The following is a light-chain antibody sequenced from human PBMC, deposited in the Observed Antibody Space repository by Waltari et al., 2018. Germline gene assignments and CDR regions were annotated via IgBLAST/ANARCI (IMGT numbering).Light chain of an antibody. CDR3: QKYERLPAT. J-gene: IGKJ1*01. CDR1: QSVGTY. V-gene: IGKV3-20*01. CDR2: GAS. Sequence: EIVLTQPPGTLSLSPGARATLSCRASQSVGTYLAWYQQTPGQAPRLLIYGASNRAAGIPDRFSGSGSGTDFSLTISRLEPEDFAVYYCQKYERLPATFGQGTKVEIK.